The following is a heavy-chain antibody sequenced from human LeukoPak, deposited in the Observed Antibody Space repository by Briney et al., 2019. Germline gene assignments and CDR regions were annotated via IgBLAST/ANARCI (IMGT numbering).Heavy chain of an antibody. V-gene: IGHV3-64D*09. D-gene: IGHD3-3*01. CDR2: ISGNGGST. Sequence: GGSLRLSCSASGFTFSRYPMHWVRQAPGKGLEYVSAISGNGGSTYYADSVKGRFTISRDNSKNTLYLQMSSLRTEDTAIYYCVKAQYDYWSGLDYWGQGTLVTVSS. CDR3: VKAQYDYWSGLDY. CDR1: GFTFSRYP. J-gene: IGHJ4*02.